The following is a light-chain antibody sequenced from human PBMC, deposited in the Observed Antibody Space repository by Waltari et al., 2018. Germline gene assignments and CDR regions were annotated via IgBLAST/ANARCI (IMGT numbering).Light chain of an antibody. CDR2: KAT. CDR1: KGISKC. V-gene: IGKV1-5*03. Sequence: CRASKGISKCLTGYQQKPRKAPKLLIYKATTLERGVPSRFSGSVSGTEFTLTISSLQPEDFATYYCQQYNSYSLLSFGGGTKVEIK. CDR3: QQYNSYSLLS. J-gene: IGKJ4*01.